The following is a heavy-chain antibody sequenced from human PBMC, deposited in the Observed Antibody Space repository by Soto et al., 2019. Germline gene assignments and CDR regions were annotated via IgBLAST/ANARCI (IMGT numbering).Heavy chain of an antibody. V-gene: IGHV3-23*01. Sequence: GGSLGLSCEAYGFTFSSNAMTWVRQAPGKGLEWVSAISDSGGSTYYADSVAGRFTISRDNSRHTLYLQMNSLRAEDTAIYYCAKALGRDFSDFDSWGQGTQVTVSS. CDR3: AKALGRDFSDFDS. D-gene: IGHD3-10*01. CDR2: ISDSGGST. J-gene: IGHJ4*02. CDR1: GFTFSSNA.